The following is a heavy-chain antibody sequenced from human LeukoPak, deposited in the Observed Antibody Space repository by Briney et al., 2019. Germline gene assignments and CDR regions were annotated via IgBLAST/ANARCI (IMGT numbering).Heavy chain of an antibody. J-gene: IGHJ6*02. V-gene: IGHV3-23*01. CDR3: AKTLGYFYYGMGV. CDR1: GFTFSSYP. CDR2: ISGSGGST. D-gene: IGHD2/OR15-2a*01. Sequence: GGSPRLSCAASGFTFSSYPMSWVRKAPGKGLEWVSGISGSGGSTYYADSVKGRFTISRDNSKNTPYVQMNNLRAEDTAVYYCAKTLGYFYYGMGVWGQGTTVTVSS.